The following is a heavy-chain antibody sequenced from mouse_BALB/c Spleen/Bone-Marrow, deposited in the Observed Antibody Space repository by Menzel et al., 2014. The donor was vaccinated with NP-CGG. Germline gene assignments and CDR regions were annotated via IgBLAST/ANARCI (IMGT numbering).Heavy chain of an antibody. V-gene: IGHV2-9*02. D-gene: IGHD2-14*01. Sequence: QVQLKQSGPGLVAPSQSLSITCTVSGLSLTSYGVHWVRQPPGKGLEWLGVIWAGGNTNYNSALMSRLSISKDNSKSQVCLKMNSLQTDDTAMYYCARAGTFDYWGQGTTLTVSS. J-gene: IGHJ2*01. CDR2: IWAGGNT. CDR1: GLSLTSYG. CDR3: ARAGTFDY.